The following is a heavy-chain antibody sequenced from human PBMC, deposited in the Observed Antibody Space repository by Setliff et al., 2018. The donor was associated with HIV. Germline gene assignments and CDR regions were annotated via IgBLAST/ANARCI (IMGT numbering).Heavy chain of an antibody. Sequence: PSETLSLTCTVIGASVSMPGWWGWVRQSPGKRLEWIGEVSDGGTKYNPSLQGRATTSVDRSKNQFSLELRSVTAADTAVYYCARARRDSYDRGRRNHYYIDVWGKGTTVTVSS. V-gene: IGHV4-4*02. D-gene: IGHD3-22*01. J-gene: IGHJ6*03. CDR3: ARARRDSYDRGRRNHYYIDV. CDR1: GASVSMPGW. CDR2: VSDGGT.